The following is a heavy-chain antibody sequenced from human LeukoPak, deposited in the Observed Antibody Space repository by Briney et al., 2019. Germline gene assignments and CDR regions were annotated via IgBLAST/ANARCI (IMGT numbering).Heavy chain of an antibody. CDR2: ITSDGSTT. J-gene: IGHJ4*02. D-gene: IGHD5-24*01. CDR3: AREGEMGGALDY. CDR1: GFSLSDYW. V-gene: IGHV3-74*01. Sequence: GGSLRLSCVGSGFSLSDYWMHWVRQTPGKGLMWVSRITSDGSTTWYADSVKGRFTVSRDNSKNTLYLQMNSLRAEDTAVYYCAREGEMGGALDYWGQGTLVTVSS.